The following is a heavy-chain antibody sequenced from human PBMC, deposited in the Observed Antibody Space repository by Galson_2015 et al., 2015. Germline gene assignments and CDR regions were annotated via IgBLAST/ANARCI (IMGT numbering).Heavy chain of an antibody. CDR2: ISGSGGST. CDR1: GFTFSSYA. Sequence: SLRLSCAASGFTFSSYAMSWVRQAPGKGLEWVSAISGSGGSTCYADSVKGRFTISRDNSKNTLYLQMNSLRAEDTAVYYCAKDARSGWYKDYWGQGTLVTVSS. J-gene: IGHJ4*02. V-gene: IGHV3-23*01. CDR3: AKDARSGWYKDY. D-gene: IGHD6-19*01.